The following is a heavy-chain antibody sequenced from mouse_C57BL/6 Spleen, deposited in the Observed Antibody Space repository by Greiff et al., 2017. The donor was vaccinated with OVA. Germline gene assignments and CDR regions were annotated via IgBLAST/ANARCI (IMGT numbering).Heavy chain of an antibody. CDR1: GYTFTSYG. CDR3: ARSVTTVVGYFDV. V-gene: IGHV1-81*01. CDR2: IYPRSGNT. Sequence: QVQLKESGAELARPGASVKLSCKASGYTFTSYGISWVKQRTGQGLEWIGEIYPRSGNTYYNEKFKGKATLTADKSSSTAYMELRSLTSEDSAVYFCARSVTTVVGYFDVWGTGTTVTVSS. D-gene: IGHD1-1*01. J-gene: IGHJ1*03.